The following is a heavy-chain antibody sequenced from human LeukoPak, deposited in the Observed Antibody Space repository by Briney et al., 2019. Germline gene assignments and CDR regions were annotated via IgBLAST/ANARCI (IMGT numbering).Heavy chain of an antibody. CDR1: GFTFSSYG. CDR2: ISYDGSNK. Sequence: GRSLRLSCAASGFTFSSYGMHWVRQAPGQGLEWVAVISYDGSNKYYADSVKGRFTISRDNSKNTLYLQMNSLRAEDTAVYYCAKLTPGPDYWGQGTLVTVSS. J-gene: IGHJ4*02. D-gene: IGHD4-23*01. CDR3: AKLTPGPDY. V-gene: IGHV3-30*18.